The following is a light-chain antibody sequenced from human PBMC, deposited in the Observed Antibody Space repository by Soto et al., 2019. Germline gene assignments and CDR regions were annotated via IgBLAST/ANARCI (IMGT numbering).Light chain of an antibody. CDR2: EVT. J-gene: IGLJ3*02. CDR1: SSDVGAYKY. CDR3: TSYVGNDIWX. Sequence: QSALTQPPSASGSPGQSVTISCTGTSSDVGAYKYVSWYQQYPGKAPKLMIYEVTKRPSGVPDRFSGSKSGNTASLTVSGLQAEDEADYYCTSYVGNDIWXXXGGXKXTVL. V-gene: IGLV2-8*01.